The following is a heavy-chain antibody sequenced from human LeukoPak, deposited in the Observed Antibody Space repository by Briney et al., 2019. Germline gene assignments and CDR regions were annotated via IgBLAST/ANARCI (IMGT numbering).Heavy chain of an antibody. CDR1: GYTFTSYG. D-gene: IGHD2-15*01. J-gene: IGHJ4*02. Sequence: GASVKVSCKASGYTFTSYGISWVRQAPGQGLEWMGWINAYNGNTNYAQKLQGRVTMTTDTSTSTAYMELRSLRSDDTAVYYCARVVSLVVAATPSDYWGQGTLVTVSS. V-gene: IGHV1-18*01. CDR3: ARVVSLVVAATPSDY. CDR2: INAYNGNT.